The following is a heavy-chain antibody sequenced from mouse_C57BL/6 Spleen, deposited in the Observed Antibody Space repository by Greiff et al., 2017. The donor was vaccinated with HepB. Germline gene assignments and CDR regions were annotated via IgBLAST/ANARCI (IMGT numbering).Heavy chain of an antibody. V-gene: IGHV1-55*01. CDR1: GYTFTSYW. J-gene: IGHJ4*01. CDR3: ARSYGNAMDY. CDR2: IYPGSGST. Sequence: QVHVKQPGAELVKPGASVKMSCKASGYTFTSYWITWVKQRPGQGLEWIGDIYPGSGSTNYNEKFKSKATLTVDTSSSTAYMQLSSLTSEDSAVYYCARSYGNAMDYWGQGTSVTVSS. D-gene: IGHD1-1*01.